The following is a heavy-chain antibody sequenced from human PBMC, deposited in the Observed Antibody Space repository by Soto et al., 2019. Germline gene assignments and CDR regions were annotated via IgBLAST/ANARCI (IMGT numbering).Heavy chain of an antibody. J-gene: IGHJ5*02. CDR3: ARDVATRGWFDP. CDR1: GGSISSYY. CDR2: IYYSGST. Sequence: QVQLQEPGPGLVKPSETLSLTCTVSGGSISSYYWSWIRQPPGKGLEWIGYIYYSGSTNYNPSLKSRVTISVDTSKNQFSLKLSSVTAADTAVYYCARDVATRGWFDPWGQGTLVTVSS. D-gene: IGHD5-12*01. V-gene: IGHV4-59*01.